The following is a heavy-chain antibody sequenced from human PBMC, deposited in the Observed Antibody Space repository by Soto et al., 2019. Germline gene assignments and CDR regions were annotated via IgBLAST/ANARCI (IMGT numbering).Heavy chain of an antibody. CDR3: AALPNDYSNYYYCGMDV. CDR2: IVVGSGNT. CDR1: GFTFTSSA. J-gene: IGHJ6*02. Sequence: ASVKVSCKASGFTFTSSAVQWVRQARGQRLEWIGWIVVGSGNTNYAQKFQERVTITRDMSTSTAYMELSSLRSEDTAVYYCAALPNDYSNYYYCGMDVWGQGTTVTVSS. D-gene: IGHD4-4*01. V-gene: IGHV1-58*01.